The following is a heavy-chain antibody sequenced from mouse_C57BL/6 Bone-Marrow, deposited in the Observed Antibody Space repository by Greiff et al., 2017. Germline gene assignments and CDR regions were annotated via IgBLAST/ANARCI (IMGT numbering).Heavy chain of an antibody. J-gene: IGHJ4*01. V-gene: IGHV1-9*01. CDR1: GYTFTGYW. Sequence: QVQLQQSGAELMKPGASVKLSCKATGYTFTGYWIEWVKQRPGHGLEWIGEILPGSGSTNYNEKFKGKATFTADTSANTAYMQLSSLTTEDSAIYYCARDWDYYYGSSGAMDYWGQGTSVTVSS. CDR2: ILPGSGST. D-gene: IGHD1-1*01. CDR3: ARDWDYYYGSSGAMDY.